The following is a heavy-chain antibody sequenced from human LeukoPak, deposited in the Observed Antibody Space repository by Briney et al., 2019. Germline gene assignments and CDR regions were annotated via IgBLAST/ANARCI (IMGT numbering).Heavy chain of an antibody. Sequence: PGGSLRLSCEASGFTFSGNWMHWVRQAPGKGLVWVSRINGDGRTTYYADSVKGRFTISRDNAKNSLYLQMSSLRAEDTAVYYCARAFGESYWGQGTLVTVSA. V-gene: IGHV3-74*01. CDR1: GFTFSGNW. CDR2: INGDGRTT. CDR3: ARAFGESY. J-gene: IGHJ4*02. D-gene: IGHD3-16*01.